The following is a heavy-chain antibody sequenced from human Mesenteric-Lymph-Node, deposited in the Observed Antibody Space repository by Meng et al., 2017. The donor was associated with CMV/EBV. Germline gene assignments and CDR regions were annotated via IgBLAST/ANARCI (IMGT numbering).Heavy chain of an antibody. J-gene: IGHJ4*02. Sequence: GGSLRLSCAASGFSVSTAWVSWVRQAPGKGLEWVGRIKSETAGGTTDPAAPVKGRFTISRDNSKNTVYLEMNSLKTEDTAVYYCTIGYFDYWGQGTLVTVSS. CDR1: GFSVSTAW. CDR3: TIGYFDY. V-gene: IGHV3-15*01. CDR2: IKSETAGGTT.